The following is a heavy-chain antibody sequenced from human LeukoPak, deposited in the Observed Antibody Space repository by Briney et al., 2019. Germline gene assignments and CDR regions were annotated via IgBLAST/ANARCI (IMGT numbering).Heavy chain of an antibody. CDR1: GGSISSYY. CDR3: ARDLGVATIVTDDAFDI. J-gene: IGHJ3*02. D-gene: IGHD5-12*01. V-gene: IGHV4-59*01. CDR2: IYYSGST. Sequence: SETLSLTVTVFGGSISSYYWSWIRKPPGKGLEWIGYIYYSGSTNYNPSLTSRVTISVDTSKNQLCLKLSSVTAADTDGYYCARDLGVATIVTDDAFDIWGQGTMVTVSS.